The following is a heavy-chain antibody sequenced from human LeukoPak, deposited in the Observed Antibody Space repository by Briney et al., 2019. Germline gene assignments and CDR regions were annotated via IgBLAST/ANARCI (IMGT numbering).Heavy chain of an antibody. CDR2: ISGSGGST. D-gene: IGHD6-19*01. CDR3: AKPLVGYSSGWYSLGYYFDY. CDR1: GFTFSSYG. V-gene: IGHV3-23*01. J-gene: IGHJ4*02. Sequence: GGSLRLSCAASGFTFSSYGMSWVRQAPGKGLEWVSAISGSGGSTYYADSVKGRFTISRDNSKNTLYLQMNSLRAEDTAVYYCAKPLVGYSSGWYSLGYYFDYWGQGTLVTVSS.